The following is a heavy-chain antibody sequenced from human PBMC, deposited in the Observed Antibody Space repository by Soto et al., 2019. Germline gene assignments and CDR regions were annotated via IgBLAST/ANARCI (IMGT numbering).Heavy chain of an antibody. CDR1: GFTFSSYG. D-gene: IGHD4-17*01. CDR3: ARDRGIRRNDYGEYGVRTGYY. V-gene: IGHV3-33*01. CDR2: IWYDGSNK. Sequence: QVQLVESGGGVVQPGRSLRLSCAASGFTFSSYGMHWVRQAPGKGLEWVAVIWYDGSNKYYADSVKGRFTISRDNSKKTLYLQMKTLRAEDTAVYYCARDRGIRRNDYGEYGVRTGYYWSQGTLVTVSS. J-gene: IGHJ4*02.